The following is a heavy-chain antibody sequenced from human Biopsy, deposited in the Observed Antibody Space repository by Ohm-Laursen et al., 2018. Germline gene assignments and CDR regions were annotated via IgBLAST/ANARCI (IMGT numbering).Heavy chain of an antibody. D-gene: IGHD2/OR15-2a*01. V-gene: IGHV4-59*01. CDR2: IYYSGST. CDR3: ARATNSTGWPYYYLYGMDV. Sequence: SETLSLTCAVSGGSISSFYWTWIRQPPGKGLEWIGYIYYSGSTNYNPSLKSRVTISVDTSKNQFSLRLNSVTAADTAVYYCARATNSTGWPYYYLYGMDVWGQGTTVTVSS. J-gene: IGHJ6*02. CDR1: GGSISSFY.